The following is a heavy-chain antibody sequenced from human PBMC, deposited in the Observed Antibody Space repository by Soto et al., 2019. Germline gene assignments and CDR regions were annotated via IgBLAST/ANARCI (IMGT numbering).Heavy chain of an antibody. CDR1: GFPFSTFG. CDR3: GNPLPKPGTTFGF. V-gene: IGHV3-48*01. CDR2: ITSTGSPI. Sequence: PGGSLRLSCAASGFPFSTFGMNWVRQTPGKGLEWISFITSTGSPIYYADSVKGRFTISRDNANKSVFLQMDSLRAEDTAVYYCGNPLPKPGTTFGFCGQVTLATVS. D-gene: IGHD1-1*01. J-gene: IGHJ1*01.